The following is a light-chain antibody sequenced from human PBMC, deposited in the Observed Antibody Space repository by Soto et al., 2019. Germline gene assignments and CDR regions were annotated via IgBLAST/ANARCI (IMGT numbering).Light chain of an antibody. V-gene: IGKV3-20*01. J-gene: IGKJ2*01. Sequence: EIVLTQSPGTLSLSPGERATLSCRASQSVSSTLAWYQHKPGQSPRLLIYGASIRATGIPDRFSGSGSGTDFTLTIRRLEFEDFALYYCQQFGGSYTFGRGTKLEMK. CDR3: QQFGGSYT. CDR2: GAS. CDR1: QSVSST.